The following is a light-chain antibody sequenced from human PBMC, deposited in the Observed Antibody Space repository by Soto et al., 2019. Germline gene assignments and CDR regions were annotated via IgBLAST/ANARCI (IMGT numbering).Light chain of an antibody. J-gene: IGKJ1*01. CDR1: QSISSW. CDR2: DAS. Sequence: IQMPQYPSTLSASVGDRVTITCRASQSISSWLAWYQQKPGKAPKLLIYDASSLESGVPSRFSGSGSGKEFTLTISSLQPDDFATYYCQQYNSYWTFGQGTKVDI. V-gene: IGKV1-5*01. CDR3: QQYNSYWT.